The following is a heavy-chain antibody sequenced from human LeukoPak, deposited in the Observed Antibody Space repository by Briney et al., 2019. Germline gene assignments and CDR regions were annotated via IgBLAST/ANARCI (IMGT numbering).Heavy chain of an antibody. V-gene: IGHV1-46*01. D-gene: IGHD3-10*01. CDR1: GYTFTSYY. CDR3: ARDHEYYYGSGSYYPGGCDY. CDR2: VNPSGGST. J-gene: IGHJ4*02. Sequence: ASVKVSCKASGYTFTSYYMHWVRQAPGHGLEWMGIVNPSGGSTSYAQKFQGRVTMTRDTSTSTVYMELSSLRSEDTAVYYCARDHEYYYGSGSYYPGGCDYWGQRTLVTVSS.